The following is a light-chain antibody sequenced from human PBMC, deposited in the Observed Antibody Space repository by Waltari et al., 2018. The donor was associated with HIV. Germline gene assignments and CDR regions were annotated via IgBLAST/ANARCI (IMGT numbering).Light chain of an antibody. Sequence: QSALTQPASVSASPGQSIPISCTGSIDDVGGYSYVSWYQQFPGKAPKLLIPEDTDRASEISLRFSGSKSANTASLTISGLRPEDEADYFCASFSSTFTYVFGTGTKVTVL. V-gene: IGLV2-14*01. CDR3: ASFSSTFTYV. CDR1: IDDVGGYSY. CDR2: EDT. J-gene: IGLJ1*01.